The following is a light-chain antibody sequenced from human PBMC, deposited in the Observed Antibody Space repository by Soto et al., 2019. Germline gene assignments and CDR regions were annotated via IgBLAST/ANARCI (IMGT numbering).Light chain of an antibody. CDR1: SGSIASNY. CDR3: QSYDSSTWV. CDR2: EDN. J-gene: IGLJ3*02. V-gene: IGLV6-57*02. Sequence: NFMLTQPHSVSESPGKTVTISCTGSSGSIASNYVQWYQQRPGSAPTTVIYEDNQRPSGVPDRFSGSIDSSSNSASLTSSGLKTEDEADYYCQSYDSSTWVFGGGTKVTVL.